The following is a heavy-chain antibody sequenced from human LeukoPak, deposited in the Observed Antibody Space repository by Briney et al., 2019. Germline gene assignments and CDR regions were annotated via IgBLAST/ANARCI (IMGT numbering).Heavy chain of an antibody. CDR1: GFTFSTFA. Sequence: GGSLRLSCAASGFTFSTFAMIWVRQPPGKGLEWVSSIFPSGGEIHYADSVRGRFTIPRDNSKSTLSLQMNSLRAEDTAVYYCANGAAAGTLPYYTEYWGQGTLVTVSS. CDR3: ANGAAAGTLPYYTEY. D-gene: IGHD6-13*01. V-gene: IGHV3-23*01. J-gene: IGHJ4*02. CDR2: IFPSGGEI.